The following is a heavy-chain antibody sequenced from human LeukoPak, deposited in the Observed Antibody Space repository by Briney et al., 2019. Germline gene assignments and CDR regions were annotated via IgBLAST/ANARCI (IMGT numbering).Heavy chain of an antibody. J-gene: IGHJ4*02. Sequence: PSETLSLTCTVSGGTISSGGYYWSWIRQHPGKGLEWIGYIHYSGSTYYNPSLMSRVTISVDTSKNQFSLKLSSVTAADTAVYYCARAGGFFSPFGYWGQGTLVTVSS. CDR2: IHYSGST. V-gene: IGHV4-31*03. CDR1: GGTISSGGYY. D-gene: IGHD3-3*01. CDR3: ARAGGFFSPFGY.